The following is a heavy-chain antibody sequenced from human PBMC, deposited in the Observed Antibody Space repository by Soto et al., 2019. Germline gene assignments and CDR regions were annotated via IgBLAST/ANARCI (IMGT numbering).Heavy chain of an antibody. D-gene: IGHD3-22*01. CDR1: GGSSSSSSYY. CDR2: IYYSGST. Sequence: LETLSHTCTVSGGSSSSSSYYWGWIRQPPGKGLEWIGSIYYSGSTYYNPSLKSRVTISVDTSKNQFSLKLSSVTAADTAVYYCARQKDYYDSSGDSYFDYWGQGPRVPVSS. V-gene: IGHV4-39*01. J-gene: IGHJ4*02. CDR3: ARQKDYYDSSGDSYFDY.